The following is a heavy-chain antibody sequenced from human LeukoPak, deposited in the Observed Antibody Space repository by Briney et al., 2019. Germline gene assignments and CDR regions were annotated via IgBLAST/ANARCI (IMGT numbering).Heavy chain of an antibody. Sequence: GGSLRLSCAASGFTFSTYAMSWVRQAPGKGLQWVSSISGSGATTHYADSVKGRFTISRDNSKNTLYLQMNSLRAEDTAVYYCAKSYSSSRSPYYFDYWGQGTLVTVSS. D-gene: IGHD6-13*01. J-gene: IGHJ4*02. CDR2: ISGSGATT. CDR3: AKSYSSSRSPYYFDY. V-gene: IGHV3-23*01. CDR1: GFTFSTYA.